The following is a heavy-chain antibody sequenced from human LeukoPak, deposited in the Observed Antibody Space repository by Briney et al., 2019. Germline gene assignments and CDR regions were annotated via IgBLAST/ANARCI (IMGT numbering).Heavy chain of an antibody. CDR1: GGSISRYY. D-gene: IGHD3-3*01. CDR3: ARDTYYDFWSGYYTYEYWFDP. V-gene: IGHV4-4*07. CDR2: LSNSGRT. Sequence: SDTLSLTCTVSGGSISRYYWSWIRQPAGKALEWSGSLSNSGRTNYNPSLKSRVTMSADTSKNQFSLKLSPVTAADTAVYYCARDTYYDFWSGYYTYEYWFDPWGQGTPVTVSS. J-gene: IGHJ5*02.